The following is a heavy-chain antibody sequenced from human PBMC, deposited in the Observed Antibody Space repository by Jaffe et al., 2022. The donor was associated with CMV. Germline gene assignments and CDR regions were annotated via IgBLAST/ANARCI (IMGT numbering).Heavy chain of an antibody. Sequence: QVQMVESGGGVVQPGGSLRLSCAASGFTLFNFGMHWVRQVPGKGLEWVAVIWSDGNLKHYTDSVKGRFTVSRDISKNTVYLQMDSLRVEDTAVYYCAREQLGVGPDYWGQGTLVTVSS. CDR1: GFTLFNFG. CDR3: AREQLGVGPDY. V-gene: IGHV3-33*01. D-gene: IGHD2-8*01. J-gene: IGHJ4*02. CDR2: IWSDGNLK.